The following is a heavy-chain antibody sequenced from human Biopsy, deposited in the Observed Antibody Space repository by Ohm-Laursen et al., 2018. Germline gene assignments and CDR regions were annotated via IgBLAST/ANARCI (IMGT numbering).Heavy chain of an antibody. CDR2: VYWDNDK. V-gene: IGHV2-5*02. CDR3: VHVVITYGGIIALDAFDV. D-gene: IGHD3-16*02. Sequence: TQTFTLTCTFSGFSLSSHGVGVGWIRQPPGEALEWLAIVYWDNDKRYSPSLWSRLNIWKDASKNRVVLTLTDMDPVDTATYYCVHVVITYGGIIALDAFDVWGQGSMVIVS. CDR1: GFSLSSHGVG. J-gene: IGHJ3*01.